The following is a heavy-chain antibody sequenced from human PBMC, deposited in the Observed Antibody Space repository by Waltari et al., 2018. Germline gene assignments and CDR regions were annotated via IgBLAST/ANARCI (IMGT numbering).Heavy chain of an antibody. CDR1: GGSISSSSYY. Sequence: QLQLQESGPGLVKPSETLSLTCTVSGGSISSSSYYWGWIRQPPGKGLEWIGSIYYSGSTYYNPSLKSRVTISVDTSKNQFSLKLSSVTAADTAVYYCARSETLEWPIDYWGQGTLVTVSS. J-gene: IGHJ4*02. V-gene: IGHV4-39*07. CDR3: ARSETLEWPIDY. CDR2: IYYSGST. D-gene: IGHD3-3*01.